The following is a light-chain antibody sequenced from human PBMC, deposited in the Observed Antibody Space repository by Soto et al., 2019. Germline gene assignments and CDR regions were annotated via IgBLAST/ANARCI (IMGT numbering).Light chain of an antibody. V-gene: IGKV3-15*01. CDR2: GVS. CDR3: KKYNNWPQT. J-gene: IGKJ1*01. CDR1: QSVGSN. Sequence: ERLMTQTPVTLSVSPGERVTLSCRASQSVGSNLAWYQQKVGQAPRLLLYGVSTRATGIPARLSGSGSGRQFTLTISSLQSEDSAVYYCKKYNNWPQTFGQVTKVE.